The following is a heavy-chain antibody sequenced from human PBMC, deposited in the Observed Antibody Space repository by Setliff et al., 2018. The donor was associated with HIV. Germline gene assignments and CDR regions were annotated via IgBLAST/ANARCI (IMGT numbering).Heavy chain of an antibody. CDR1: GFTFSDYT. D-gene: IGHD3-10*01. CDR3: AKERLYGSGRAFDY. CDR2: ISYNGGTT. Sequence: RRLSCAASGFTFSDYTMSWVRQAPGKGLEWVSSISYNGGTTYYADSVKGRFTISRDNFKNTLYLQMDSLRAEDTALYYCAKERLYGSGRAFDYWGQGTLVTVSS. V-gene: IGHV3-23*01. J-gene: IGHJ4*02.